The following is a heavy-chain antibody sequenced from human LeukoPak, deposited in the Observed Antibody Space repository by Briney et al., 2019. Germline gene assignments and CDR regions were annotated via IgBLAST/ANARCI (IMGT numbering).Heavy chain of an antibody. J-gene: IGHJ6*03. CDR1: GYTFTSYA. D-gene: IGHD5-12*01. CDR3: ARERVYSGYDFSAGYYYYYYMDV. V-gene: IGHV7-4-1*02. Sequence: ASVKVSCKASGYTFTSYAMNWVRQATGQGLEWMGWINTNTGNPTYAQGFTGRFVFSLDTSVSTAYLQISSLKAEDTAVYYCARERVYSGYDFSAGYYYYYYMDVWGKGTTVTVSS. CDR2: INTNTGNP.